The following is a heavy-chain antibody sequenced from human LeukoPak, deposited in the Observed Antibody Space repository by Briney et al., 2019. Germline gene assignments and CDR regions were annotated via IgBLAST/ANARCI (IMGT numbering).Heavy chain of an antibody. V-gene: IGHV1-2*02. J-gene: IGHJ5*02. CDR1: GYTFIGYY. CDR2: INPNSGGT. CDR3: ARDGGVTATGPFDP. D-gene: IGHD6-13*01. Sequence: ASVKVSCKASGYTFIGYYMHWVRQAPGQGLEWMGWINPNSGGTNYAQKFQGRVTMTRNTSISTAYLELSSLRSDDTAVYYCARDGGVTATGPFDPWGQGTLVTVSS.